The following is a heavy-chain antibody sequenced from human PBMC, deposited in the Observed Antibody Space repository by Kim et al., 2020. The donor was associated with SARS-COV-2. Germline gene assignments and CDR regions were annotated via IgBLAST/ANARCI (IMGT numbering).Heavy chain of an antibody. V-gene: IGHV3-43*02. CDR2: ISGDGGST. Sequence: GGSLRLSCAASGFTFDDYAMHWVRQAPGKGLEWVSLISGDGGSTYYADSVKGRFTISRDNSKNSLYLQMNSLRTEDTALYYCAKDMEVAATSWYFDLWGRGTLVTVSS. D-gene: IGHD2-15*01. CDR3: AKDMEVAATSWYFDL. J-gene: IGHJ2*01. CDR1: GFTFDDYA.